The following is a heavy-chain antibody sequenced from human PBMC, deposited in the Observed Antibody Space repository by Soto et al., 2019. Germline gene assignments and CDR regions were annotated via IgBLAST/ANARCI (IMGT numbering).Heavy chain of an antibody. CDR2: LSDSGGSI. V-gene: IGHV3-23*01. D-gene: IGHD2-8*01. CDR3: AKVSISWYAGFFDL. J-gene: IGHJ4*02. Sequence: EVQLLESGGGLVQPGGSLRLSCTASGFTFSRHAMTWVRQAPGKGLEWVSGLSDSGGSIYYADSVKGRFTISRDNSMNTLYLQINTLRAEDTAIYDCAKVSISWYAGFFDLWGQGTLVTVSS. CDR1: GFTFSRHA.